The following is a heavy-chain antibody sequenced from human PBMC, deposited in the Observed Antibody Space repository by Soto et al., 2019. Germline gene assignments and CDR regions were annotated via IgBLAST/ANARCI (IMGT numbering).Heavy chain of an antibody. CDR3: ARSLYSSSWYAGD. D-gene: IGHD6-13*01. J-gene: IGHJ4*02. Sequence: PSETLSLTCAVSGYFISNGYYCNWIRQPPGKGLEWIGSVYHSGTTYYNPSLKSRVTISLDTSKNHFSLMLSSVTAADTAVYHCARSLYSSSWYAGDWGQGTLVTVSS. CDR1: GYFISNGYY. CDR2: VYHSGTT. V-gene: IGHV4-38-2*01.